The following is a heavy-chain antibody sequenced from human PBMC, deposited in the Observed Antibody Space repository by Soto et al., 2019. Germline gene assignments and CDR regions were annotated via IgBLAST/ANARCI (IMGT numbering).Heavy chain of an antibody. CDR2: IYYSGST. Sequence: SETLSLTCTVSGGSISSYYWSWIRQPPGKGLEWIGYIYYSGSTNYNPSLKSRVTISVDTSKNQFSLKLSSVTAADTAVYYCARVSEGGDKGGAFDIWGQGTMVTVSS. D-gene: IGHD2-21*01. J-gene: IGHJ3*02. CDR1: GGSISSYY. CDR3: ARVSEGGDKGGAFDI. V-gene: IGHV4-59*01.